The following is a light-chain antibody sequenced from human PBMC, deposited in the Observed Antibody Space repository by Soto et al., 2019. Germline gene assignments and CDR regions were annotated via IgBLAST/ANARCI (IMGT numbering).Light chain of an antibody. J-gene: IGKJ4*01. CDR1: QSVSSN. Sequence: EIVMTQSPATLSVSPGERATLSCRASQSVSSNLAWYQQKPGQAPRLLIYGASTRATGIPARFSGSGSGTEFTLTISSLQSEDFAVYYCQQYNNWPPRRTFGGGTNVEIK. CDR2: GAS. V-gene: IGKV3-15*01. CDR3: QQYNNWPPRRT.